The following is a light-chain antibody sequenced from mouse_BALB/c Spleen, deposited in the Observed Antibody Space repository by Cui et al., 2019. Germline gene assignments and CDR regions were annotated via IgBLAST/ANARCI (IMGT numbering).Light chain of an antibody. Sequence: DIVMTQSQKFMSTSVGDRVSVTCKASPNVGTNVAWYQQKPGQSPKALIYSASYRYSGVPDRFTGSGSGTDFTLTISNVQSEDLAEYFCQQYNSYPLTFGAGTKLELK. CDR3: QQYNSYPLT. CDR2: SAS. CDR1: PNVGTN. J-gene: IGKJ5*01. V-gene: IGKV6-15*01.